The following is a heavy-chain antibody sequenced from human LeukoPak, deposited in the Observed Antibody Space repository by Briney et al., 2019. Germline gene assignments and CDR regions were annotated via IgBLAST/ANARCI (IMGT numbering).Heavy chain of an antibody. J-gene: IGHJ6*03. D-gene: IGHD4-17*01. CDR1: GYTFTSYA. CDR3: RTTVTTRYYYYYYMDV. Sequence: ASVKVSCKASGYTFTSYAMNWVRQAPGQGLEWMGWINPNSGGTNYAQKFQGRVTMTRDTSISTAYMELSRLRSDDTAVYYCRTTVTTRYYYYYYMDVWGKGTTVTVSS. V-gene: IGHV1-2*02. CDR2: INPNSGGT.